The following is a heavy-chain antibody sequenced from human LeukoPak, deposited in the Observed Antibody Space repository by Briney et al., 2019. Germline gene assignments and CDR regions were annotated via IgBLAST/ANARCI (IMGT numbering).Heavy chain of an antibody. V-gene: IGHV3-23*01. J-gene: IGHJ4*02. D-gene: IGHD1-26*01. Sequence: GGSLRLSCAASGFTFSSYGMSWVRQAPGKGLEWVSSFTFRGGGTYYADSVKGRFTISRDNSKNTLYLQMNSLRAEDTALYFCAKKAQYNGNYPLDYWGQGTLVTVSS. CDR3: AKKAQYNGNYPLDY. CDR2: FTFRGGGT. CDR1: GFTFSSYG.